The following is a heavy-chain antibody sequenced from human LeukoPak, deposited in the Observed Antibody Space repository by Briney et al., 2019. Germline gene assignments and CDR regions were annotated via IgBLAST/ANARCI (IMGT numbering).Heavy chain of an antibody. CDR2: IYHSGST. CDR1: GGSISSSGYS. CDR3: ARTHQPNWFDP. J-gene: IGHJ5*02. Sequence: QSSETLSLTCAVSGGSISSSGYSWSWIRQPPGKGLEWIGYIYHSGSTYYNPSLKSRVTISVDRSKNQFSLKLSSVTAADTAVYYCARTHQPNWFDPWGQGTLVTVSS. V-gene: IGHV4-30-2*01.